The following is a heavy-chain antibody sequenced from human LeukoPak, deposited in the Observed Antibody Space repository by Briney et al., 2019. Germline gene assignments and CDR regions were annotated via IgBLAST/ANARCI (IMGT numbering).Heavy chain of an antibody. CDR3: ASEGNDLGAFEM. CDR2: INQDGRHT. D-gene: IGHD1-1*01. V-gene: IGHV3-7*01. Sequence: GGSPRLSCGAPGFTFNSYLMHWGRQAPGKGPEWVANINQDGRHTYYVDSVRGRFTISRDNAKDSLYLQMNSLGAEDTAVYYCASEGNDLGAFEMWGQGTMVTVSS. CDR1: GFTFNSYL. J-gene: IGHJ3*02.